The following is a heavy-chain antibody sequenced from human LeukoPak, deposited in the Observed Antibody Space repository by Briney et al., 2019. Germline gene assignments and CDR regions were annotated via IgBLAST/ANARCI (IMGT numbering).Heavy chain of an antibody. CDR1: GYSFSSYW. D-gene: IGHD1-14*01. CDR3: APHRRGLEELTFVP. Sequence: GESLEIPWKGSGYSFSSYWMSWVRQVPGKGLEWMGGIAPSDSYTNYSPSFQGHVTISADKSISTAYLQWSSLKAADTAMYYCAPHRRGLEELTFVPWGQGTLVTVSS. CDR2: IAPSDSYT. J-gene: IGHJ5*02. V-gene: IGHV5-10-1*01.